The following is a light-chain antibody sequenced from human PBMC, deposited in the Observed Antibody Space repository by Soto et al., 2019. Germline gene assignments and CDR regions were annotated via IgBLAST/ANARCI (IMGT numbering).Light chain of an antibody. V-gene: IGLV2-14*01. CDR1: NSDIGAYKY. J-gene: IGLJ3*02. CDR3: SSYTTSNSWV. Sequence: QSVLTQPASVSGSPGQSITISCTGTNSDIGAYKYVSWYQQYPGKAPKLIIYEVINRPSGVSNRFSGSKSANSASLTISGLQAEDESHYYCSSYTTSNSWVFGGGTKLTVL. CDR2: EVI.